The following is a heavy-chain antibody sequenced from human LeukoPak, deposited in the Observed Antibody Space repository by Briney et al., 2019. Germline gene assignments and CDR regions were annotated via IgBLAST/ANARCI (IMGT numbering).Heavy chain of an antibody. V-gene: IGHV1-69*04. J-gene: IGHJ4*02. CDR2: IIPLLGVP. Sequence: SVKVSCKASGYIFSDYGISWVRQAPGQGLEWVGRIIPLLGVPNYAQKFQDRVTITADKSTSTVYMELSSLRSEDTAVYYCARATRNGYDYWGQGTLVTVSS. D-gene: IGHD5-24*01. CDR1: GYIFSDYG. CDR3: ARATRNGYDY.